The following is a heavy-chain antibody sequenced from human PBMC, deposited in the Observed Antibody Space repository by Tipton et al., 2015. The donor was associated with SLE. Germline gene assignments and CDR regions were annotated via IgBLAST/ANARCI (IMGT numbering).Heavy chain of an antibody. CDR2: IWYDGSNK. CDR1: GFTFSSYG. Sequence: SGFTFSSYGMHWVRQAPGKGLEWVAVIWYDGSNKYYADSVKGRFTISRDNSKNTLYLQMNSLRAEDTAVYYCARARGIFGVEDAFDIWGQGTMVTVSS. J-gene: IGHJ3*02. CDR3: ARARGIFGVEDAFDI. D-gene: IGHD3-3*02. V-gene: IGHV3-33*01.